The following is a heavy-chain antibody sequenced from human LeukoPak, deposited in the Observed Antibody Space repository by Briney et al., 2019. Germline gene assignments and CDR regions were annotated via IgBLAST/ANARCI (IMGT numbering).Heavy chain of an antibody. V-gene: IGHV5-51*01. J-gene: IGHJ4*02. Sequence: GESLKISCKDSGYRFTSYWIGWVGQMPGKGLEWMGISYHGDSDTRYSPSLQGQVTISADKSISTAYLQWSSLKASDTAMYYCARPRSVVAPADCDYWGQGTLVTVSS. CDR1: GYRFTSYW. D-gene: IGHD2-2*01. CDR3: ARPRSVVAPADCDY. CDR2: SYHGDSDT.